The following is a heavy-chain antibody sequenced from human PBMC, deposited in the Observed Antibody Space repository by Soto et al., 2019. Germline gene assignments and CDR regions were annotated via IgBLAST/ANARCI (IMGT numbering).Heavy chain of an antibody. CDR2: ISGSGGST. D-gene: IGHD3-10*01. CDR3: AKVEGGYYGAGSLYYYYYGMDV. J-gene: IGHJ6*04. V-gene: IGHV3-23*01. CDR1: GFTFSSYG. Sequence: PGGSLRLSCAASGFTFSSYGMHWVRQAPGKGLEWVSAISGSGGSTYYADSVKGRFTISRDNSKNTLYLQMNSLRAEDTAVYYCAKVEGGYYGAGSLYYYYYGMDVGGKGTTVTVSS.